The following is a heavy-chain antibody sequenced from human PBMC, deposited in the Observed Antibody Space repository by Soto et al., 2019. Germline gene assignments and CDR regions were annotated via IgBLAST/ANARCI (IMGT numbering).Heavy chain of an antibody. J-gene: IGHJ4*02. D-gene: IGHD3-10*01. CDR1: GFTFSSYG. CDR3: AKDPFFGSGSYSRETRNTPY. V-gene: IGHV3-30*18. Sequence: VGSLRLSCAASGFTFSSYGMHWVRHAPGKGLEWVAVISYDGSNKYYADSVKGRFTISRDNSKNTLYLQMNSLRAEDTAVYYCAKDPFFGSGSYSRETRNTPYWCQGTLDTVSS. CDR2: ISYDGSNK.